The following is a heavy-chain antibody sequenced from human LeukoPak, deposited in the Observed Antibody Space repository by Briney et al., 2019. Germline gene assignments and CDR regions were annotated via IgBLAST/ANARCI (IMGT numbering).Heavy chain of an antibody. D-gene: IGHD3-22*01. CDR2: ISAYNGNT. CDR3: ARDAPDYYDSSGYPLGAFDI. CDR1: GYTFTSYG. Sequence: ASVKVSCKASGYTFTSYGISWVRQAPGQGLEWMGWISAYNGNTNYAQKLQGRVTMTTDTPTSTAYMELRSLRSDDTAVYYCARDAPDYYDSSGYPLGAFDIRGQGTMVTVSS. V-gene: IGHV1-18*01. J-gene: IGHJ3*02.